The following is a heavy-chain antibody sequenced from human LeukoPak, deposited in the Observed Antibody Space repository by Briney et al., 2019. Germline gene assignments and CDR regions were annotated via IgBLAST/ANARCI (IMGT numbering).Heavy chain of an antibody. D-gene: IGHD3-22*01. CDR3: AREPTPKYYYDSSAYNDY. V-gene: IGHV1-2*02. Sequence: ASVKVSCKASGYTFTGYYMHWVRQAPGQGLEWMGWINPNSGGTNYAQKFQGRVTMTRDTSISTAYMELSRLRSDDTAVYYCAREPTPKYYYDSSAYNDYWGQGTLVTVSS. CDR2: INPNSGGT. J-gene: IGHJ4*02. CDR1: GYTFTGYY.